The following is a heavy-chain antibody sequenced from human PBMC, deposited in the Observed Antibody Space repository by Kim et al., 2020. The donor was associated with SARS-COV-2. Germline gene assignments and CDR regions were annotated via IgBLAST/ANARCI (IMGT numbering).Heavy chain of an antibody. CDR2: ISGGSGNT. CDR3: ARLSPFSDSGDPYYYYAMDV. Sequence: ASVKVSCKASGYRFSHYAMHWVRQAPGQSLEWMGWISGGSGNTKYSQKFQNRVTITSDTSASTVYMEVNSLRSEDTAVYYCARLSPFSDSGDPYYYYAMDVWGQGTTVTVSS. J-gene: IGHJ6*02. V-gene: IGHV1-3*01. D-gene: IGHD2-21*01. CDR1: GYRFSHYA.